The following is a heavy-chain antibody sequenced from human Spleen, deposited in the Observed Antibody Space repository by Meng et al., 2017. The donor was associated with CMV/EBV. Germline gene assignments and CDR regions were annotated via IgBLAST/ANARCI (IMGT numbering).Heavy chain of an antibody. CDR1: GFTFSSYA. CDR2: ISGSGGST. D-gene: IGHD3-22*01. J-gene: IGHJ6*02. CDR3: AKGDRYYYDSSGYPRGYYGMDV. V-gene: IGHV3-23*01. Sequence: GESLKISYAASGFTFSSYAMNWVRQAPGKGLEWVSVISGSGGSTYYADAVKGRFTISRDNSKNTLSLQMNSLRAEDTAVYYCAKGDRYYYDSSGYPRGYYGMDVWGQGTTVTVSS.